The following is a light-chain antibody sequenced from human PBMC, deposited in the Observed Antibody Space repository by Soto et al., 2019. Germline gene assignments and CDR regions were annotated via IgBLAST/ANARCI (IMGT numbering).Light chain of an antibody. V-gene: IGLV2-14*02. CDR3: YSYTTSSTYV. J-gene: IGLJ1*01. CDR2: EVT. CDR1: STNVGNYNL. Sequence: QSVLTQPASVSGSPGQSITISCTGTSTNVGNYNLVSWYQHHPGKAPKLMIYEVTKRPSGVSDRFSGSKSGNTASLTISGLQAEDEADYYCYSYTTSSTYVFGTGTKVTVL.